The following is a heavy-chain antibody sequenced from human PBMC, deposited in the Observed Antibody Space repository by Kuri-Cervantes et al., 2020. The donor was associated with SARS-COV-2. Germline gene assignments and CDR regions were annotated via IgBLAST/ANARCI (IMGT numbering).Heavy chain of an antibody. D-gene: IGHD6-13*01. Sequence: ASVKVSCKASGYTFTSYDINWVRQATGQGLEWMGWMNPNSGNTGYAQKFQGRVTMTRNTPISTAYMELSSLRSEDTAVYYCARSIAAAGIFSVYYFDYWGQGTLVTVSS. J-gene: IGHJ4*02. CDR2: MNPNSGNT. V-gene: IGHV1-8*01. CDR1: GYTFTSYD. CDR3: ARSIAAAGIFSVYYFDY.